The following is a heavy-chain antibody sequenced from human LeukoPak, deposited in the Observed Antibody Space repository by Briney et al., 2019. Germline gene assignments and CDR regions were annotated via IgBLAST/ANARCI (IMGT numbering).Heavy chain of an antibody. J-gene: IGHJ4*02. Sequence: PGRSLRLSCAASGFTFDDYAMHWVRHAPGKGLEWVSGISWNSGSIDYADSVKGRFTISRDNAKNSQYLQMNSLRAEDTALYYCAKDDSYGGNSNFDYWGQGTLVTVSS. CDR1: GFTFDDYA. CDR3: AKDDSYGGNSNFDY. CDR2: ISWNSGSI. D-gene: IGHD4-23*01. V-gene: IGHV3-9*01.